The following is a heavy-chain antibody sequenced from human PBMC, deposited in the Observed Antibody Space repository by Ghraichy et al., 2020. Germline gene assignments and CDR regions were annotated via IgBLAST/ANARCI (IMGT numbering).Heavy chain of an antibody. J-gene: IGHJ3*02. CDR1: GYTFTSYY. V-gene: IGHV1-46*01. CDR2: INPSGGST. D-gene: IGHD2-8*01. Sequence: ASVQVSCKASGYTFTSYYMHWVRQAPGQGLEWMGIINPSGGSTSYAQKFQGRVTMTRDTSTSTVYMELSSLRSEDTAVYYCASRDCTNGVCSDDAFDIWGRGTMVTVSS. CDR3: ASRDCTNGVCSDDAFDI.